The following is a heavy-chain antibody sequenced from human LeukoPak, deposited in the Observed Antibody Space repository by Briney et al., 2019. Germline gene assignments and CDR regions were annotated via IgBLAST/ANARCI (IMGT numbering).Heavy chain of an antibody. D-gene: IGHD3-16*02. V-gene: IGHV3-23*01. J-gene: IGHJ5*02. CDR1: GFTFSSYA. Sequence: GGSLRLSCAASGFTFSSYAMSWVRQAPGKGLEWVSAISGSGGSTYYADSVKGRFTISRDNSKNTLYLQMNSLRAEDTAVYYCAKVGITFGGVIVSVSWFDPWGQGTLVTVSS. CDR3: AKVGITFGGVIVSVSWFDP. CDR2: ISGSGGST.